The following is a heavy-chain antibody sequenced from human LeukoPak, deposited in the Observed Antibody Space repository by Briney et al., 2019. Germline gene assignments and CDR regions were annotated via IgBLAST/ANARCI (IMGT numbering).Heavy chain of an antibody. Sequence: PGGSLRLSCAASGFAFNTYSMNWVRQAPGKGLEWVSAISGSGGSTYYADSVKGRFTISRDNSKNTLYLQMNSLRAEDTAVYYCAKGRIAAAGKGLDYWGQGTLVTVSS. CDR1: GFAFNTYS. V-gene: IGHV3-23*01. CDR3: AKGRIAAAGKGLDY. D-gene: IGHD6-13*01. J-gene: IGHJ4*02. CDR2: ISGSGGST.